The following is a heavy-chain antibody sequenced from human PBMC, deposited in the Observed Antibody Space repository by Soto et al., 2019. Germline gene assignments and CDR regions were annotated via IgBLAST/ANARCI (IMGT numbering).Heavy chain of an antibody. Sequence: QVQLLQSGAEVKKPGASVKVSCKASGYTFTNYGITWVRQAPGQGLEWMGWISAYNGNTHYTQRLQGRVTMTTETSTRTAYMEMRGLRSDDTAVYYCARGRPLVGYFSYSMDVWGKGTTVTVSS. CDR3: ARGRPLVGYFSYSMDV. D-gene: IGHD6-6*01. V-gene: IGHV1-18*01. CDR2: ISAYNGNT. CDR1: GYTFTNYG. J-gene: IGHJ6*03.